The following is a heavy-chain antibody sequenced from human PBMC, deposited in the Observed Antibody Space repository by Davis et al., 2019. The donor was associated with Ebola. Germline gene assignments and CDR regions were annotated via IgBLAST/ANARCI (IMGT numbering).Heavy chain of an antibody. J-gene: IGHJ4*02. CDR1: GGSFVDYF. CDR3: ASPHQIRDTSCFDS. CDR2: INQRRKT. Sequence: PSETLSLTCAISGGSFVDYFWSWIRQSPGKGLEWIGEINQRRKTFNNPSLKSRVTMSVYTSKNQFSLKLSSVTAADTAVYYCASPHQIRDTSCFDSWGQGTLVTVSS. V-gene: IGHV4-34*01.